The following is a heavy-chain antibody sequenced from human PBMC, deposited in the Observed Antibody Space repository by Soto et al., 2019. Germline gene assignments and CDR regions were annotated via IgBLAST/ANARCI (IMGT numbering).Heavy chain of an antibody. D-gene: IGHD2-15*01. J-gene: IGHJ3*02. CDR2: INHSGST. V-gene: IGHV4-34*01. CDR3: ARGSRCSGGSCYRRHDAFDI. Sequence: SETLCLTCAVYGGSFSGYYWSWIRQPPGKGLEWIGEINHSGSTNYNPSLKSRVTISVDTSKNQFSLKLSSVTAADTAVYYCARGSRCSGGSCYRRHDAFDIWGQGTMVTVSS. CDR1: GGSFSGYY.